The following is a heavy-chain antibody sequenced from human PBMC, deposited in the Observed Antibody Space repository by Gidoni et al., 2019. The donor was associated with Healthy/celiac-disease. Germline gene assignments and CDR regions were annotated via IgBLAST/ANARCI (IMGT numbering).Heavy chain of an antibody. V-gene: IGHV1-69*19. J-gene: IGHJ4*02. CDR3: ASPAYCGGDCYNYFDY. CDR1: GGTFSSYA. D-gene: IGHD2-21*02. CDR2: IIPIFGTA. Sequence: QVQLVQSGAEVKKPGSSVKVSCKASGGTFSSYAISWVRQAPGQGLEWMGGIIPIFGTANDAQKFQGRVTITADESTSTDYMELSSLRSEDTAVYYCASPAYCGGDCYNYFDYWGQGTLVTVSS.